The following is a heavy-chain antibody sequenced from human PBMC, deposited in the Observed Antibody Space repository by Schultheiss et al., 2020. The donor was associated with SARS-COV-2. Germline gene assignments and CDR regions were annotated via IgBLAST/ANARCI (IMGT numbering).Heavy chain of an antibody. V-gene: IGHV3-30*04. J-gene: IGHJ6*02. CDR1: GFTFSTYA. CDR3: ARAGGKYYYYYGMDV. D-gene: IGHD6-25*01. CDR2: ISYDGSNK. Sequence: GESLKISCAASGFTFSTYAMHWVRQAPGKGLEWVAVISYDGSNKYYADSVKGRFTISRDNSKNTLYLQMNDLTPEDTAVYYCARAGGKYYYYYGMDVWGHGTSVTVSS.